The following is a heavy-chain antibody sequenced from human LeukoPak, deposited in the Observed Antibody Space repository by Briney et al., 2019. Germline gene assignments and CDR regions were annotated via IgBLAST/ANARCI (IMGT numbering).Heavy chain of an antibody. J-gene: IGHJ5*02. CDR2: IYYSGST. CDR3: ARVMIRGIVGWAPFELSNWFDP. CDR1: GGSISRSRDY. D-gene: IGHD3-10*01. Sequence: SETLSLTCTVSGGSISRSRDYWGWIRQPPGKGLEWIGSIYYSGSTYYNPSLKSRVTISGDTSKNRFSLKLSSVTAADTAVYYCARVMIRGIVGWAPFELSNWFDPWGQGTLVTVSS. V-gene: IGHV4-39*07.